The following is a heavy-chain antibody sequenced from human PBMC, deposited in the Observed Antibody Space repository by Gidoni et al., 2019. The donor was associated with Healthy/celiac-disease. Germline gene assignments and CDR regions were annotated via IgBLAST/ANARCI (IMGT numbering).Heavy chain of an antibody. Sequence: QLQLQESGPGLVKPSETLSLTCTVSVGSISSSSYYWGWNRQPPGKGLEWSGSIYYSGSTYYNPSLKSRVTISVDTSKNQFSLKLSSVTAADTAVYYCARVRSERSPLEWFDPWGQGTLVTVSS. CDR1: VGSISSSSYY. CDR2: IYYSGST. CDR3: ARVRSERSPLEWFDP. D-gene: IGHD1-26*01. V-gene: IGHV4-39*01. J-gene: IGHJ5*02.